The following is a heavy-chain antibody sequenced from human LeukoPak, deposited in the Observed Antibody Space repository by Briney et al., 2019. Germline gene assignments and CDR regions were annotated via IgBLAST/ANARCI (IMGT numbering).Heavy chain of an antibody. D-gene: IGHD3-9*01. CDR2: IYYSGST. CDR1: GGSISSGGYY. J-gene: IGHJ6*02. Sequence: SQTLSLTCTVSGGSISSGGYYWSWIRQHPGKGLEWIGYIYYSGSTYYNPSLKSRVTISVDTSKNQFSLKLSSVTAADTAVYYCARSLGRRYFVWLLDPHYYYGMDVWGQGTTVTVSS. V-gene: IGHV4-31*03. CDR3: ARSLGRRYFVWLLDPHYYYGMDV.